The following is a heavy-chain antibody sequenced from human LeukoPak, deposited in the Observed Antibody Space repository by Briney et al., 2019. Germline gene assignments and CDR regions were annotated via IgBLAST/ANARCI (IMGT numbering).Heavy chain of an antibody. Sequence: GASVKVSYKASGYTFTSHDISWVRQASGQGLEWMGCMNPNSGDTAYAQKFQGRVTMTRNTSIGTAFMELSSLKSEDTAVYYCARGRSGSSSPIRWFDPWGQGTLVTVSS. CDR3: ARGRSGSSSPIRWFDP. V-gene: IGHV1-8*01. J-gene: IGHJ5*02. D-gene: IGHD1-26*01. CDR1: GYTFTSHD. CDR2: MNPNSGDT.